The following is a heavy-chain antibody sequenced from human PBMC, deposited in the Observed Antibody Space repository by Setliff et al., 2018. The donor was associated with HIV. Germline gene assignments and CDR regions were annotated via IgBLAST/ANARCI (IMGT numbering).Heavy chain of an antibody. CDR1: GFTFSSYS. J-gene: IGHJ4*02. D-gene: IGHD6-19*01. V-gene: IGHV3-21*01. CDR2: ISSSSSYI. CDR3: ARGPVVAGNY. Sequence: GGSLRLSCAASGFTFSSYSMNWVRQAPGKGLEWVSSISSSSSYIYYADSVKGRFTISRDSAKNSLYLQMNSLRAEDTAVYYCARGPVVAGNYWGQGTLVTVSS.